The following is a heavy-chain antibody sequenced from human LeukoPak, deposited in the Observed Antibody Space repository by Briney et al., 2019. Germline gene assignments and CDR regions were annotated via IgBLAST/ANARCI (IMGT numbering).Heavy chain of an antibody. Sequence: GGSLRLSCAASGFTFDDYAMHWVRQAPGKGLEWVSGISWNSGSVAYADSVKGRFTISRDNAKNSLYLQMNSLRAEDMALYYXAKDIFLXXXXXSYXXXWGQGTLVTVSS. D-gene: IGHD2-21*01. CDR3: AKDIFLXXXXXSYXXX. J-gene: IGHJ4*02. CDR2: ISWNSGSV. V-gene: IGHV3-9*03. CDR1: GFTFDDYA.